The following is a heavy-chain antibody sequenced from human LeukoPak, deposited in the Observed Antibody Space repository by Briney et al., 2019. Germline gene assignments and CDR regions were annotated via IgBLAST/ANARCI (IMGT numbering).Heavy chain of an antibody. CDR3: ARAPGYSYGSSFDY. CDR2: INPNSGGT. CDR1: GYTFTGFY. V-gene: IGHV1-2*04. Sequence: ASVKVSCKASGYTFTGFYMHWVRQAPGQGLEWMGWINPNSGGTNYAQKFQGWVTMTRDTSISTAYMELSRLRSDDTAVYYCARAPGYSYGSSFDYWGPGTLVTVSS. J-gene: IGHJ4*02. D-gene: IGHD5-18*01.